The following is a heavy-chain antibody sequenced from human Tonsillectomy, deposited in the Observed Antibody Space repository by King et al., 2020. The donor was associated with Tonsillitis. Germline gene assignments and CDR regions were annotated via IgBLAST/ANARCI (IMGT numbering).Heavy chain of an antibody. CDR3: ASPADSSSWYDFDS. V-gene: IGHV5-51*03. CDR1: GYSFSSYW. CDR2: IYPGDSDT. D-gene: IGHD6-13*01. Sequence: QLVQSGAEVKKPGESLKSSCKGSGYSFSSYWIGWVRQMPGKGLEWVGIIYPGDSDTRYSPSFQGQVTISGDKSISTAYLQWRSLKASDSAMYYCASPADSSSWYDFDSWGQGTLVTVSS. J-gene: IGHJ4*02.